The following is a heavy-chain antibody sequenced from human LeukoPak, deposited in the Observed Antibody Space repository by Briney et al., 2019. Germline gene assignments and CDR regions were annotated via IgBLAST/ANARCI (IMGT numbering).Heavy chain of an antibody. Sequence: GGSLRLSCAASGFTFDRHTMHWVRLPPGKGPEWVSLIGWDGTNIDYADSVKGRFTISRDNSKNFVHLQMHSLRTEDTALYYCTKDMEWGMDVWGQGTTVIVSS. CDR2: IGWDGTNI. D-gene: IGHD3-3*01. J-gene: IGHJ6*02. CDR1: GFTFDRHT. CDR3: TKDMEWGMDV. V-gene: IGHV3-43*01.